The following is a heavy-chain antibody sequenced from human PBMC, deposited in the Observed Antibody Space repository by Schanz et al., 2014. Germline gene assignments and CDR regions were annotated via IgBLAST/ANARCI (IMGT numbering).Heavy chain of an antibody. CDR1: GFSFGTYA. V-gene: IGHV3-23*04. Sequence: EVQLVESGGGLVQPGGSLRLSCAASGFSFGTYAMSWVRQAPGKGLLWVSSISGTGGDDTYYADSVKGRFTISRDNSKNTLFLQMNSLRVEDSAIYYCARWFLIRGVILDSWGQGTLVTVSS. CDR2: ISGTGGDDT. CDR3: ARWFLIRGVILDS. J-gene: IGHJ4*02. D-gene: IGHD3-10*01.